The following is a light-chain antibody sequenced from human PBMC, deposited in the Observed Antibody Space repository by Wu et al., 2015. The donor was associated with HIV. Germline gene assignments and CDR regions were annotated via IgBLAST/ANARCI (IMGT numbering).Light chain of an antibody. V-gene: IGKV3-11*01. J-gene: IGKJ1*01. CDR2: DAS. CDR1: QSVSSY. Sequence: EVILTQSPATLSLSPGERATLSCRASQSVSSYLAWYQQKPGQAPRLLIYDASIRATGIPARFSGSESGTEFTLTISSIQTEDFALYYCQQYNNWPLWTFGQGTKVEIK. CDR3: QQYNNWPLWT.